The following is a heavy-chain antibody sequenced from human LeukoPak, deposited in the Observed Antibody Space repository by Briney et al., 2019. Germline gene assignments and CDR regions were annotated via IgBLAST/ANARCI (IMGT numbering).Heavy chain of an antibody. Sequence: SETLSLTCTVSGGSISSSSYYWGWIRQPPGKGLEWIGSIYYSGSTYYNPSLKSRVTISVDTSKNQFSLKLSSVTAADTAVYYCARSVKWLLRIVWFDPWGQGTLVTVSS. CDR2: IYYSGST. J-gene: IGHJ5*02. D-gene: IGHD3-22*01. CDR1: GGSISSSSYY. V-gene: IGHV4-39*07. CDR3: ARSVKWLLRIVWFDP.